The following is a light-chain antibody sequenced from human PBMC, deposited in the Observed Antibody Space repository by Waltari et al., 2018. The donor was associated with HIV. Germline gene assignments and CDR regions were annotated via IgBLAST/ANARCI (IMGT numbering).Light chain of an antibody. V-gene: IGLV2-14*03. CDR1: SSDVGGYNY. CDR3: SSYTSSSTLV. Sequence: QSALTQPASVSGSPGQSITLSCTGTSSDVGGYNYVSWYQQHPGNAPKLMIYDVSNRPSGVSNRFSGSKSGNMASLTISGLQAEDEADYYCSSYTSSSTLVFGTGTKVTVL. J-gene: IGLJ1*01. CDR2: DVS.